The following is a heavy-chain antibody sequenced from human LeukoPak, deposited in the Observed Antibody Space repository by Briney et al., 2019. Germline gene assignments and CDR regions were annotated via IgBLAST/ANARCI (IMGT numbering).Heavy chain of an antibody. D-gene: IGHD2-2*02. CDR1: GYTFTSYG. Sequence: ASVKVSCKASGYTFTSYGISWVRQAPGQGLEWMGWISAYNGNTNYAQKLQGRVTMTTDTSTSTAYMELRSLRSDDTAVYYCARRSTCSSTSCYTGPLPLDAFDIWGQGTMVTVSS. J-gene: IGHJ3*02. V-gene: IGHV1-18*01. CDR2: ISAYNGNT. CDR3: ARRSTCSSTSCYTGPLPLDAFDI.